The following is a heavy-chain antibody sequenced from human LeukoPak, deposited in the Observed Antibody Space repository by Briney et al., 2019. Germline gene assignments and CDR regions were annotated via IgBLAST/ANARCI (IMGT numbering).Heavy chain of an antibody. Sequence: SETLSLTCAVYGGSFSGYYWSWIRQPPGKGLEWIGEINHSGSTNYNPSLKSRVTISVDTSKNQFSLKLSSVTAADTAVYYCARGHYDILTGYYLGAFDIWGQGTMVTVSS. CDR3: ARGHYDILTGYYLGAFDI. D-gene: IGHD3-9*01. J-gene: IGHJ3*02. V-gene: IGHV4-34*01. CDR2: INHSGST. CDR1: GGSFSGYY.